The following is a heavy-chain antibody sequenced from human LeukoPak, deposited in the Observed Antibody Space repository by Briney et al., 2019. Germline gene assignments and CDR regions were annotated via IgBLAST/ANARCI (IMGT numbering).Heavy chain of an antibody. CDR1: GFTFSNYW. CDR3: AKDHGWIQLWGYFDY. D-gene: IGHD5-18*01. CDR2: IRYDGSNK. Sequence: GGSLRLSCAASGFTFSNYWMSWVRQAPGKGLEWVAFIRYDGSNKYYADSVKGRFTISRDNAKNSLYLQMNSLRAEDTAVYYCAKDHGWIQLWGYFDYWGQGTLVTVSS. J-gene: IGHJ4*02. V-gene: IGHV3-30*02.